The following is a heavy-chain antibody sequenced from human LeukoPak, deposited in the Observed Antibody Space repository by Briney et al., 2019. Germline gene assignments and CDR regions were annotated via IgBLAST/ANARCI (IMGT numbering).Heavy chain of an antibody. J-gene: IGHJ4*02. D-gene: IGHD6-19*01. CDR1: GFTFTNYA. V-gene: IGHV3-23*01. CDR3: AKLYSSGRYYFDY. CDR2: ISGNGVDT. Sequence: QPGGSLRLSCAASGFTFTNYAMSWVRQAAGTGLEWVSTISGNGVDTYYTDSVQGRFTISRDNPKNTLYLQMNSLRVEDTAVYYCAKLYSSGRYYFDYWGQGTLVTVSS.